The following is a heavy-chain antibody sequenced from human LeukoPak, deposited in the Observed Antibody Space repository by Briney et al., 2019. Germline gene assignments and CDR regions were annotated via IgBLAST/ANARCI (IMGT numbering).Heavy chain of an antibody. CDR3: ARGDITYYYFDY. CDR1: GGSISSYY. Sequence: SETLSLTCTVSGGSISSYYWSWIRQPPGKGLEWIGYIYYSGSTNYNPSLKSRVTISVDTSKNQFSLKLSSETAADTAVYYCARGDITYYYFDYWGQGTLVTVSS. J-gene: IGHJ4*02. D-gene: IGHD2-15*01. CDR2: IYYSGST. V-gene: IGHV4-59*01.